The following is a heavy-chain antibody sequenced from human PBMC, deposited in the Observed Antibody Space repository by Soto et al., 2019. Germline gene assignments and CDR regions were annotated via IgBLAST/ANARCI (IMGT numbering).Heavy chain of an antibody. Sequence: SETLSLTCIVSGGSISSGGYYWSWIRQHPGKGLEWIGYIYYSGSTYYNPSLKSRGTISVDTSKNQFSLKLSSVTAADTAVYYCASGYMITFGGVIAGVGDYYYYGMDVWGQGTTVTVSS. J-gene: IGHJ6*02. CDR2: IYYSGST. V-gene: IGHV4-31*03. D-gene: IGHD3-16*02. CDR3: ASGYMITFGGVIAGVGDYYYYGMDV. CDR1: GGSISSGGYY.